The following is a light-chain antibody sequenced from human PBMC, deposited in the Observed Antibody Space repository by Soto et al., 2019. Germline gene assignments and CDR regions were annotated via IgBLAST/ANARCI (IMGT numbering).Light chain of an antibody. V-gene: IGKV3-15*01. CDR3: QQYNNWPQT. J-gene: IGKJ1*01. CDR1: QSVSNN. CDR2: GAS. Sequence: EIVMTQSPATLSVSPGEGAALSCRASQSVSNNLAWYQQKPGQAPRVLIYGASTRAIDCPDRFSGRGSGTEFTLTISSLQSEDFAVYYCQQYNNWPQTFGQGTKVEIK.